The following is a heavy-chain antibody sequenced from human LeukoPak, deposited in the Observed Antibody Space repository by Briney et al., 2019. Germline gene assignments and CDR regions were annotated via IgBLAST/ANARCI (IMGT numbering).Heavy chain of an antibody. J-gene: IGHJ4*02. CDR1: GFSSNNYA. CDR3: AKGAYDYIEIAYFDY. D-gene: IGHD5-12*01. CDR2: NIGSSGST. V-gene: IGHV3-23*01. Sequence: PGGSLRLSCVASGFSSNNYAMNWVRQAPGKGLEWVSLNIGSSGSTFYADSVKGRFTISRDKSKNTLYLQMNSLRAEDTAVYYCAKGAYDYIEIAYFDYWGQGSLVTVSS.